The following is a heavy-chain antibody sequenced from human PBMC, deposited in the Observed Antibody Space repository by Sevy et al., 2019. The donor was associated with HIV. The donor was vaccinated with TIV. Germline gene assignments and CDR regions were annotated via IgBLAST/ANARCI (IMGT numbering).Heavy chain of an antibody. Sequence: SETLSLTCNVSGGSISPYYWSWIRQSPGKGLEWVGYISYSGTTNYNPSLKSRVTMSLDTSNNQFSLKLTSVTTADTAVFYCAGLSEYFSDVGDYTDAFDIWGQGTLVTVSS. CDR3: AGLSEYFSDVGDYTDAFDI. D-gene: IGHD3-3*01. CDR2: ISYSGTT. CDR1: GGSISPYY. J-gene: IGHJ3*02. V-gene: IGHV4-59*03.